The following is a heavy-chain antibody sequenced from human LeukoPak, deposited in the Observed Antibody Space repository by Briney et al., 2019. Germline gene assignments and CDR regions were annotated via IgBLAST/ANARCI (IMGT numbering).Heavy chain of an antibody. Sequence: SETLSPTCAVYGGSFNGYYWSWIRQPPGKGLEWIGEINHSGSTNYNPSLKSRVTISVDTSKNQFSLKLSSVTAADTAVYYCAIGRRSTVVTPFDYWGQGTLVTVSS. J-gene: IGHJ4*02. CDR2: INHSGST. CDR1: GGSFNGYY. V-gene: IGHV4-34*01. D-gene: IGHD4-23*01. CDR3: AIGRRSTVVTPFDY.